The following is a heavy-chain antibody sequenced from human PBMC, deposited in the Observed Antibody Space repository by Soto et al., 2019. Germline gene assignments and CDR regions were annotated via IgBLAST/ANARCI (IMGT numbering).Heavy chain of an antibody. Sequence: VASVKVSCKASGYIFTGNYMHWVRQAPGQGLEYMGWINPNNGATNYAQNFQGRVTMTWDTSISTAYMEVRRLRSDDTAVYYCAPHYPDSSGYFDHWGQGTLVTVYS. CDR1: GYIFTGNY. V-gene: IGHV1-2*02. D-gene: IGHD3-22*01. CDR3: APHYPDSSGYFDH. CDR2: INPNNGAT. J-gene: IGHJ4*02.